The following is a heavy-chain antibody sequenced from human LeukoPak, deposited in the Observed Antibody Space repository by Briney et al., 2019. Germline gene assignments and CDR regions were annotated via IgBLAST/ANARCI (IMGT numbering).Heavy chain of an antibody. V-gene: IGHV3-48*02. CDR1: GFTFSSHS. D-gene: IGHD5-24*01. Sequence: GGSLRLSCAASGFTFSSHSMNWVRQAPGKGLEWVSHITSSGSTIYYADSVKGRFTISRDNAKNSLYLQMDSLREEDTAVYYGAGSLATAAGSLDYWGQGDLVTVSS. CDR2: ITSSGSTI. J-gene: IGHJ4*02. CDR3: AGSLATAAGSLDY.